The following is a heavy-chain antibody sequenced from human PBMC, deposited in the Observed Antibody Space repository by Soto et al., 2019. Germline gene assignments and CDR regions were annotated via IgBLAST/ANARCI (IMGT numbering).Heavy chain of an antibody. CDR2: IYHSGIT. Sequence: SETLSLTCAVSGDSINNGVYSWSWIRQPPGKGLEWIGYIYHSGITSYSPSLKSRVTISADRSNNQFSLRLSPVTAADTAVYYCARVAGSSRGYFDYWGQGTLVTVSS. V-gene: IGHV4-30-2*01. CDR1: GDSINNGVYS. J-gene: IGHJ4*02. D-gene: IGHD6-6*01. CDR3: ARVAGSSRGYFDY.